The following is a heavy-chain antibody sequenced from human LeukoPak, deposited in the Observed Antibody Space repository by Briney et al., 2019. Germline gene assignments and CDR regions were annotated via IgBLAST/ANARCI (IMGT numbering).Heavy chain of an antibody. J-gene: IGHJ4*02. CDR3: ARLTMVRGIDY. V-gene: IGHV3-11*04. CDR1: GFTVSSNY. D-gene: IGHD3-10*01. CDR2: ISSSGSTI. Sequence: PGGSLRLSCAASGFTVSSNYMSWVRQAPGKGLEWVSYISSSGSTIYYADSVKGRFTISRDNAKNSLYLQMNSLRAEDTAVYYCARLTMVRGIDYWGQGTLVTVSS.